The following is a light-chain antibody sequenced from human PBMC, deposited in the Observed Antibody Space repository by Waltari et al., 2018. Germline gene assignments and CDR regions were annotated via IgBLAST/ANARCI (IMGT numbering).Light chain of an antibody. CDR2: GTS. Sequence: IVLTQSPGTLSLSPGERATRSFRASQRVTSISLTWYQHKLGQAPRLLIYGTSSRATGIPDRFSGSGSGTDFTLTISRLEPEDFAVYYCQQYDGEVVTFGGGTKVEI. V-gene: IGKV3-20*01. CDR1: QRVTSIS. CDR3: QQYDGEVVT. J-gene: IGKJ4*01.